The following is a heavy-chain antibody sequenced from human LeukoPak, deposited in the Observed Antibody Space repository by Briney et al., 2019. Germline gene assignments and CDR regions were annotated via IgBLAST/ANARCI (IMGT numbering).Heavy chain of an antibody. CDR3: ARRSYYYDSQDAFDI. D-gene: IGHD3-22*01. Sequence: GESLKISCKGSGYSFTTYWIAWVRQMPGKGLEGMGIIYPGDSNTKYSPSFQGQVTISADKSISTAYLQWSSLQASDTAMFYCARRSYYYDSQDAFDIWGQGTMVTVSS. J-gene: IGHJ3*02. CDR1: GYSFTTYW. V-gene: IGHV5-51*01. CDR2: IYPGDSNT.